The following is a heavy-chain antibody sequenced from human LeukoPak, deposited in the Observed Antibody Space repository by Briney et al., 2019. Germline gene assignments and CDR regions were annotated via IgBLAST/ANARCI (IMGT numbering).Heavy chain of an antibody. D-gene: IGHD3-22*01. V-gene: IGHV3-11*01. CDR1: GFTFSDYY. Sequence: GGSLRLSCAASGFTFSDYYMSWIRQAPGKGLEWVSYISSSGSTIYYADSVKGRFTISRDNAKNSLYLQMNSLRAEDTAVYYCAREVPYYYDMDAGIDYWGQGTLVTVSS. J-gene: IGHJ4*02. CDR3: AREVPYYYDMDAGIDY. CDR2: ISSSGSTI.